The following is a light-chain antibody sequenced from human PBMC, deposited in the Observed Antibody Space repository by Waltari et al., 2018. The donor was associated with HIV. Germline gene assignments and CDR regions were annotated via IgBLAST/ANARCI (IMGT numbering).Light chain of an antibody. CDR3: QQYYSTPHS. CDR2: WAS. CDR1: QSVLYSSNNTNY. V-gene: IGKV4-1*01. Sequence: DIVMTQSPDSLAVSLGERDTINCKSSQSVLYSSNNTNYLAWYQQKPGQPPKLLIYWASTRESGVPDRFSGSGSGTDFTLTISSLQAEDVAVYYCQQYYSTPHSFGQGTKLEIK. J-gene: IGKJ2*03.